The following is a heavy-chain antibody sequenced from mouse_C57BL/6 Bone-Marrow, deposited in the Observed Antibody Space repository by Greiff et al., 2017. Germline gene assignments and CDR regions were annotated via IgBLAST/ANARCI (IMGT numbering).Heavy chain of an antibody. CDR2: IYPGSGST. J-gene: IGHJ4*01. CDR3: AILLQRIYYGMDN. Sequence: QVKLQQPGAELVKPGASVKMSCKASGYTFTSYWITWVKQRPGQGLEWIGDIYPGSGSTNYNEKFKSKSTLTVDTSSSTAYMQLSSLTSEDSAVYYCAILLQRIYYGMDNWGRGTSVTVSS. CDR1: GYTFTSYW. V-gene: IGHV1-55*01. D-gene: IGHD1-1*01.